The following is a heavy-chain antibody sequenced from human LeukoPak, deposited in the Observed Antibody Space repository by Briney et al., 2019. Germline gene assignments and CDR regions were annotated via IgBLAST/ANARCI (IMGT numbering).Heavy chain of an antibody. D-gene: IGHD3-3*01. Sequence: SETLSLTCTVSGGSISSYYWSWIWQPPGKGLEWIGYIYYSGSTNYNPSLKSRVTISVDTSKNQFSLKLSSVTAADTAVYYCARLESRYGWFDPWGQGTLVTVSS. CDR1: GGSISSYY. J-gene: IGHJ5*02. V-gene: IGHV4-59*01. CDR2: IYYSGST. CDR3: ARLESRYGWFDP.